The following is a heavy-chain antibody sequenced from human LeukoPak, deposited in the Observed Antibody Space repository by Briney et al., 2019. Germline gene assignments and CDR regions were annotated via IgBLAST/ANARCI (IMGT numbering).Heavy chain of an antibody. Sequence: ASVEVSCKVSGYTLTELSMHWVRQAPGKGLEWMGGFDPEDGETIYAQRFQGRVTMTEDTSTDTAYMELSSLGSEDTAVYYCATGYYGSGRPSDMGYWGQGTLVTVSS. V-gene: IGHV1-24*01. D-gene: IGHD3-10*01. CDR3: ATGYYGSGRPSDMGY. CDR2: FDPEDGET. J-gene: IGHJ4*02. CDR1: GYTLTELS.